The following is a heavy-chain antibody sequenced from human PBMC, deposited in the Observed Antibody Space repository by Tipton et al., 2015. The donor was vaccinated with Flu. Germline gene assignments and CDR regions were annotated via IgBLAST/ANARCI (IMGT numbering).Heavy chain of an antibody. CDR1: GHTFTSYN. D-gene: IGHD1-1*01. CDR3: ARDKGGGTYTFDV. CDR2: IYPAGGGI. V-gene: IGHV1-46*01. Sequence: QLVQSGAEVKKPGASVKFSCKASGHTFTSYNMHWVRQAPGQGLEWMGIIYPAGGGISYAQKFQGRVIMTRDKSTGTVHMELSSLRSDDTAMYYCARDKGGGTYTFDVWGQGTMVTVSS. J-gene: IGHJ3*01.